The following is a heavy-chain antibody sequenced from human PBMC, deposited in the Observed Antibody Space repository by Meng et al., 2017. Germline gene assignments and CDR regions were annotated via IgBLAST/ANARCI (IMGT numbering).Heavy chain of an antibody. CDR1: GGFISSSSYY. V-gene: IGHV4-39*07. CDR3: ARGYHYYYDSSGPFNWFDP. D-gene: IGHD3-22*01. CDR2: IYYSGST. Sequence: QVEEACPGPVQPSEHPFLTCTVSGGFISSSSYYWGWIRQPPGKGLEWIGSIYYSGSTYYNPSLKSRVTISVDTSKNQFSLKLSSVTAADTAVYYCARGYHYYYDSSGPFNWFDPWGQGTLVTVSS. J-gene: IGHJ5*02.